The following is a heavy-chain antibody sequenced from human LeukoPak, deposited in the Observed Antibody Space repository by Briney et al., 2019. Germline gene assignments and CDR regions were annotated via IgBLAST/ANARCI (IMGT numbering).Heavy chain of an antibody. CDR2: INPSGGGT. D-gene: IGHD1-26*01. V-gene: IGHV1-46*01. J-gene: IGHJ4*02. Sequence: ASVKVSCKASGYTFTNYYMQWVRQAPGQGLEWMRIINPSGGGTSYAQNFQGRVTMTRDTSTSTVYMALSSLTSEDTAVYYCARWIVGDTTSDYWGQGTLVTVSS. CDR1: GYTFTNYY. CDR3: ARWIVGDTTSDY.